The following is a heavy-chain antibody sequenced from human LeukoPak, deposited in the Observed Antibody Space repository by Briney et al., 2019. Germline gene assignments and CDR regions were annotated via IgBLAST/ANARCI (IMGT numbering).Heavy chain of an antibody. CDR2: IYSGGST. CDR3: AKEPNWAFFDY. CDR1: GFTVYTNY. Sequence: PGGSLRLSCAASGFTVYTNYMGWVRQAPGKGLDWVSIIYSGGSTFYADSVKGRFTISRDNYKNTLFLQMNSLKPEDTAVYYCAKEPNWAFFDYWGQGTLVAVSS. D-gene: IGHD7-27*01. J-gene: IGHJ4*02. V-gene: IGHV3-53*01.